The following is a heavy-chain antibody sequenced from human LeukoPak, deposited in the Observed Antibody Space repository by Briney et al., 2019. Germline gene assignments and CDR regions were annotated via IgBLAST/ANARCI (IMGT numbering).Heavy chain of an antibody. D-gene: IGHD3-22*01. J-gene: IGHJ4*02. CDR1: GYTFTSYD. CDR3: ARDSYDSSDPKYYFDY. Sequence: ASVKVSCKASGYTFTSYDINWVRQATGQGLEWMGWMNPNSGNTGYAQKFQGRVTMTRDTSTSTVYMELSSLRSEDTAVYYCARDSYDSSDPKYYFDYWGQGTLVTVSS. CDR2: MNPNSGNT. V-gene: IGHV1-8*01.